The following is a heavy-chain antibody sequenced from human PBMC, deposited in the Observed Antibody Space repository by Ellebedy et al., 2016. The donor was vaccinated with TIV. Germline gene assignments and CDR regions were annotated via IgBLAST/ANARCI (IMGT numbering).Heavy chain of an antibody. CDR3: ARLKLEIVVVPAATLVDY. V-gene: IGHV4-39*01. J-gene: IGHJ4*02. Sequence: SETLSLXXTVSGGSISSSSYYWGWIRQPPGKGLEWIGSIYYSGSTYYNPSLKSRVTISVDTSKNQFSLKLSSVTAADTAVYYCARLKLEIVVVPAATLVDYWGQGTLVTVSS. D-gene: IGHD2-2*03. CDR1: GGSISSSSYY. CDR2: IYYSGST.